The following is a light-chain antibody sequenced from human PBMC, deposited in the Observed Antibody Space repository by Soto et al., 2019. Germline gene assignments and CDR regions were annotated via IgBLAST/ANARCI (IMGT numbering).Light chain of an antibody. CDR1: NSDVGGYNY. CDR3: SSYTSSSTPYV. V-gene: IGLV2-14*01. CDR2: DVS. Sequence: ALTQPASVSGSPGQSITISCSGTNSDVGGYNYVSWYQQHPGKAPKLMIYDVSNRPSGVSNRFSGSKSGNTASLTISGLQAEDEADYYCSSYTSSSTPYVFGTGTKVTVL. J-gene: IGLJ1*01.